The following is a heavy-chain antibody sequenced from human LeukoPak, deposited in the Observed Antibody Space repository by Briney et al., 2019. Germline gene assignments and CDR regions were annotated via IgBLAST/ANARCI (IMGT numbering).Heavy chain of an antibody. J-gene: IGHJ4*02. Sequence: GESLKISCKGSGYRFTSYWIAWVRQMPGKGLEWMGIIYPGGSDRRYSPPFQGQVTVSADKSINTVYLQWGSLKASDTAMYYCVRHFYDTSTYYSSFDFWGQGTLVTVSS. CDR3: VRHFYDTSTYYSSFDF. CDR2: IYPGGSDR. D-gene: IGHD2/OR15-2a*01. CDR1: GYRFTSYW. V-gene: IGHV5-51*01.